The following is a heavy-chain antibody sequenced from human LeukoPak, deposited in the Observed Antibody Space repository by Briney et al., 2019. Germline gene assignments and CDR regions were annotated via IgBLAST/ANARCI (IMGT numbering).Heavy chain of an antibody. J-gene: IGHJ3*02. Sequence: GGSLRLSCAASGFTFSSYDMSWVRQAPGKGLEWVSAISGSGGSTYYADSVKGRFTISRDNSKNTLYLQMNSLRAEDTAVYYCAKDLVEAAAGIDAFDIWGQGTMVTVSS. V-gene: IGHV3-23*01. D-gene: IGHD6-13*01. CDR3: AKDLVEAAAGIDAFDI. CDR2: ISGSGGST. CDR1: GFTFSSYD.